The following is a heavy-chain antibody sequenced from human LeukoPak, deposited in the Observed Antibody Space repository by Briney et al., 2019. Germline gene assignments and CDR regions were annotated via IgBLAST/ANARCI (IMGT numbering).Heavy chain of an antibody. Sequence: GGSLRLSCAASGFTFSSYWMSWVRQAPGKGLEWVANIKQHGSEKYYVDSVKGRFTISRDNAKNSLYLQMNSLRAEDTAVYYCARDRRGGSGYDLYYYYGMDVWGQGTTVTVSS. V-gene: IGHV3-7*01. CDR1: GFTFSSYW. CDR2: IKQHGSEK. J-gene: IGHJ6*02. D-gene: IGHD5-12*01. CDR3: ARDRRGGSGYDLYYYYGMDV.